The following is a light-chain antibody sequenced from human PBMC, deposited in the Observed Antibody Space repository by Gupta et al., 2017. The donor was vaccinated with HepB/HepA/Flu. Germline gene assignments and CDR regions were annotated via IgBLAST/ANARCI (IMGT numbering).Light chain of an antibody. V-gene: IGKV1-9*01. CDR1: QGINRF. CDR2: AAS. J-gene: IGKJ4*01. CDR3: QQLNTSPLT. Sequence: DIHLTQSPSFLSASGGDRVTITCRASQGINRFLAWYQQKPGNAPKLLIYAASVLQSGVPSRFSGSGSGTEFTLAISSLQPEDFATYYCQQLNTSPLTFGGGTKVEIK.